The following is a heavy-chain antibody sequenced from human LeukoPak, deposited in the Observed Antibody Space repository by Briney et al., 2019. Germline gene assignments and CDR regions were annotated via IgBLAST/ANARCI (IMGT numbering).Heavy chain of an antibody. Sequence: GGSLRLSCAASGCTFSDYGMHWVRQAPGKGLDWVGVISYDGSNQYYADSVKGRFTISRDNSKNTLYLQMNSLRAEDTAVYYCAKSSGESSAYRVDYWGQGTLVTVSS. CDR1: GCTFSDYG. CDR2: ISYDGSNQ. CDR3: AKSSGESSAYRVDY. J-gene: IGHJ4*02. D-gene: IGHD3-22*01. V-gene: IGHV3-30*18.